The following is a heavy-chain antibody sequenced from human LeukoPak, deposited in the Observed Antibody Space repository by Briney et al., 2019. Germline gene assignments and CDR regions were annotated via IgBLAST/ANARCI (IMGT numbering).Heavy chain of an antibody. V-gene: IGHV4-4*09. Sequence: PSETLSVTCTVSGGSISSYYWSWIRQPPGKGLEWIGYIYTSGSTNYNPSLKSRVTISVDTSKNQFSLKLSSVTAADTAVYYCARHELDYYDSSGYSAFDIWGQGTMVTVSS. CDR3: ARHELDYYDSSGYSAFDI. CDR2: IYTSGST. J-gene: IGHJ3*02. CDR1: GGSISSYY. D-gene: IGHD3-22*01.